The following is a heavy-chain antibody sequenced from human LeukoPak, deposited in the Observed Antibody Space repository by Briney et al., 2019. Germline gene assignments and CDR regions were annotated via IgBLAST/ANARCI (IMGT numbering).Heavy chain of an antibody. J-gene: IGHJ4*02. CDR3: TTDPTALEWLGYYFDY. CDR2: IKSKTDGGTT. D-gene: IGHD6-19*01. Sequence: GGSLRLSCAASGFTFSNAWMSWVRQAPGKGREWVGRIKSKTDGGTTDYAAPVKGRFTISRDDSKNTLYLQMNSLKTEDTAVYYCTTDPTALEWLGYYFDYWGQGTLVTVSS. CDR1: GFTFSNAW. V-gene: IGHV3-15*01.